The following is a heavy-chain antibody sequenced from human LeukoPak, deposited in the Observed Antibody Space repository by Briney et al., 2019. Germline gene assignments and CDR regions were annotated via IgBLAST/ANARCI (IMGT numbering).Heavy chain of an antibody. CDR1: GFTFSNYA. D-gene: IGHD2-21*02. CDR2: ISGSGGST. Sequence: AGSLTLSCAASGFTFSNYAMSWVRQAPGKGLEWVSRISGSGGSTYHAASVKGRFTISRDTSKKTPSLQMNSLRAEDTAVYYCAKNPEVVVTAVSWFDPWGQGTLVTVSS. J-gene: IGHJ5*02. V-gene: IGHV3-23*01. CDR3: AKNPEVVVTAVSWFDP.